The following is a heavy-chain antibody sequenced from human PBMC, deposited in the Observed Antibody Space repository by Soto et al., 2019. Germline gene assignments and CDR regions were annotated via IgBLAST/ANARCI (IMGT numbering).Heavy chain of an antibody. CDR1: GFTFSSYA. CDR3: AKRATGTTWVNYYYYYYMDV. Sequence: GSLRLSCAASGFTFSSYAMSWVRQAPGKGLEWVSAISGSGGSTYYADSVKGRFTISRDNSKNTLYLQMNSLRAEDTAVYYCAKRATGTTWVNYYYYYYMDVWGKGTTVTVSS. V-gene: IGHV3-23*01. CDR2: ISGSGGST. D-gene: IGHD1-1*01. J-gene: IGHJ6*03.